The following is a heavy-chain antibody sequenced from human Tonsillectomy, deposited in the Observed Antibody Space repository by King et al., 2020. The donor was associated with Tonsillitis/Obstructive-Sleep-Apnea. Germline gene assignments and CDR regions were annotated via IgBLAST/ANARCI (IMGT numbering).Heavy chain of an antibody. CDR2: IYPGYSDI. V-gene: IGHV5-51*01. CDR1: GYSFTSYW. Sequence: QLVQSGAEVKKPGESLKISCKGSGYSFTSYWIGRVRQMPGKGLVWEGSIYPGYSDIRVSPSFQGQVTISADKPISTAYLQWSSRKASDTAMYYCARPPARYCSSTSCYEVYWGQGTLVTVSS. J-gene: IGHJ4*02. CDR3: ARPPARYCSSTSCYEVY. D-gene: IGHD2-2*01.